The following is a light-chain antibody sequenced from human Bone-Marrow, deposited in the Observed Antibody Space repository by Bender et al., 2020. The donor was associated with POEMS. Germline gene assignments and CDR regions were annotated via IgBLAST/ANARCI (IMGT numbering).Light chain of an antibody. J-gene: IGLJ3*02. CDR3: QSYDNSLGGWV. CDR2: DVS. Sequence: QSVLTQPPSVSGAPGQRVTISCTGSSSNTGSGYDINWYQQYPGKAPKLMIYDVSNRPSGVSNRFSGSKSGNTASLAITGLQAEDEGDYYCQSYDNSLGGWVFGGGTKLTVL. CDR1: SSNTGSGYD. V-gene: IGLV1-40*01.